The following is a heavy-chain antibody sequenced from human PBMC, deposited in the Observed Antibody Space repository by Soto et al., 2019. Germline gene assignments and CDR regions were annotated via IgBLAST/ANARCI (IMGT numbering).Heavy chain of an antibody. CDR2: MNHNSGNT. CDR3: ARVNEWLGALEY. V-gene: IGHV1-8*01. J-gene: IGHJ4*02. Sequence: QVLLVQSGAEVKKPGASVKVSCKASGYTFTSYDINWVRQATGQGLEWMGWMNHNSGNTGDAQKFQGRVTMTRNTSINTAYMELSSLRSEDTAVYYCARVNEWLGALEYWGQGTLVTVSS. D-gene: IGHD6-19*01. CDR1: GYTFTSYD.